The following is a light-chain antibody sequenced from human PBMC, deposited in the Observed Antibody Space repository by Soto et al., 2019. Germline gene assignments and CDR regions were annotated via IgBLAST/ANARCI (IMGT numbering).Light chain of an antibody. J-gene: IGKJ2*01. CDR1: QRVSSRH. Sequence: EIVLTQSPGTLSLSPGERATLSCRASQRVSSRHLARYQQKPGLHPRLLIYDASSRATGIPDRFSCSGSVTDFTLTINRLEPEDFAVYYCQQYSDFPYTLGREPRLEV. V-gene: IGKV3-20*01. CDR3: QQYSDFPYT. CDR2: DAS.